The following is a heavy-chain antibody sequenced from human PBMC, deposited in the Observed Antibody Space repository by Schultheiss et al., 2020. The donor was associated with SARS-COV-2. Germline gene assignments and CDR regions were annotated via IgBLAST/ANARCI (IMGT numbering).Heavy chain of an antibody. D-gene: IGHD3-16*01. Sequence: SETLSLTCTVSGGSISSSSYYWGWIRQHPGKGLEWIGEINHSGTTAYNSSLNSRVTISVDTSKKQFYLKVNSLTAADTAVYFCARSGSLQRGRYASRTGSWFDPWGQGTLVTVSS. V-gene: IGHV4-39*07. CDR2: INHSGTT. J-gene: IGHJ5*02. CDR3: ARSGSLQRGRYASRTGSWFDP. CDR1: GGSISSSSYY.